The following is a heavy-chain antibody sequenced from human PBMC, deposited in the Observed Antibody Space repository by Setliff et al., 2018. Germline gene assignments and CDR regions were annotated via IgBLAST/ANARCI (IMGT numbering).Heavy chain of an antibody. CDR1: GGSINSGGYY. CDR2: IYYRGTT. V-gene: IGHV4-31*03. CDR3: ARDEGGFLQLDH. Sequence: KTSETLSLTCSVSGGSINSGGYYWTWIRRRPGRGLEWIGHIYYRGTTHYNESLKSRVAIFIDTSRNHFSLSLTSVTAADTAMYYCARDEGGFLQLDHWGLGNLVTVSS. D-gene: IGHD3-16*01. J-gene: IGHJ4*02.